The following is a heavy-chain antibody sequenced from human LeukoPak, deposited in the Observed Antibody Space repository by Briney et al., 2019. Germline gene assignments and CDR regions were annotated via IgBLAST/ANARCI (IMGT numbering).Heavy chain of an antibody. J-gene: IGHJ2*01. D-gene: IGHD2-21*02. CDR3: ASGGDVTSYFDL. CDR2: IIPIFVTA. Sequence: SVKVSCKASGGTFSSYAISWVRQAPGQGLEWMGGIIPIFVTANYAQKFQGRVTITADESTSTAYMELSSLRSEDTAVYYCASGGDVTSYFDLWGRGTLVTVSS. V-gene: IGHV1-69*01. CDR1: GGTFSSYA.